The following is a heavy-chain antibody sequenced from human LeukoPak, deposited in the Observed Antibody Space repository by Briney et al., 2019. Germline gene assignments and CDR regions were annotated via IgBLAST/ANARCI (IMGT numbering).Heavy chain of an antibody. V-gene: IGHV3-30*18. J-gene: IGHJ4*02. D-gene: IGHD2-2*01. Sequence: GGSLRLSCAASGFTFSSYGMHWVRQAPGKGLEWVAVISYDGSNKYYADSVKGRFTISRDNSKNTLYLQMNSLRAEDTAVYHCAKDPQFREYQLPTYFDYWGQGTLVTVSS. CDR1: GFTFSSYG. CDR2: ISYDGSNK. CDR3: AKDPQFREYQLPTYFDY.